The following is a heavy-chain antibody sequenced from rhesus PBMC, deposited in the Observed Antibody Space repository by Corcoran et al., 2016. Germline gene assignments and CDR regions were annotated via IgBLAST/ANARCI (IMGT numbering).Heavy chain of an antibody. CDR1: GFTFSRYW. J-gene: IGHJ4*01. CDR3: AGTSYP. D-gene: IGHD2-15*01. Sequence: EVQLVESGGGLAKPGGSLRLSCAASGFTFSRYWLPWVRQAPGKGLEGISAINSAGSSTYYADSVKGRFTISRENAKNTLYLQMDGLRAEDTAVYYCAGTSYPWGQGVLVTVSS. V-gene: IGHV3-14*01. CDR2: INSAGSST.